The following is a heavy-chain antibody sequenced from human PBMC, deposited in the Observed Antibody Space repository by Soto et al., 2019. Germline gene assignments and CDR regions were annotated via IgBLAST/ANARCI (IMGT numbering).Heavy chain of an antibody. D-gene: IGHD6-25*01. Sequence: QVQLVESGGGMVQPGESLRLSCAASGFTFSNYAMHWVRQAPGKGLEWVAVISYDGSNKYYADSVKGRFTFSRDNSKKTLYLQMNSLRSEDTAVYYCAKDFSGYLNRYNGMDVWGQGTTLTVSS. J-gene: IGHJ6*02. CDR3: AKDFSGYLNRYNGMDV. CDR2: ISYDGSNK. CDR1: GFTFSNYA. V-gene: IGHV3-30*18.